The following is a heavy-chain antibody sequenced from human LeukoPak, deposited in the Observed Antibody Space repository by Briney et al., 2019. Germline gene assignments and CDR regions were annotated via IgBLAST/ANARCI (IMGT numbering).Heavy chain of an antibody. D-gene: IGHD1-14*01. J-gene: IGHJ4*02. CDR1: GFTFSSYG. Sequence: GGSLRLSCAASGFTFSSYGMPWVRQAPGKGLEWVANIKQDGSEKYYVDSVKGRFTISRDNAKNSLYLQMNSLRAEDTAVYYCASDEPAYWGQGTLVTVSS. V-gene: IGHV3-7*01. CDR3: ASDEPAY. CDR2: IKQDGSEK.